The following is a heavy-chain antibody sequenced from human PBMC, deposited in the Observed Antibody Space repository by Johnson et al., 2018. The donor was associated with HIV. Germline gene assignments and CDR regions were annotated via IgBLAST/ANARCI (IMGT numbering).Heavy chain of an antibody. D-gene: IGHD6-19*01. V-gene: IGHV3-74*01. CDR3: ARDGGWLDAFDI. CDR1: GFTFSSHW. CDR2: INSDGSII. J-gene: IGHJ3*02. Sequence: VQLVESGGALVQPGGSLRLSCAASGFTFSSHWMHWVRQAPGKGLVWVSRINSDGSIISYADSVKGRFTSSRDNAKNSVFLQMNSLRAEDTAVYYCARDGGWLDAFDIWGQGTMVTVSS.